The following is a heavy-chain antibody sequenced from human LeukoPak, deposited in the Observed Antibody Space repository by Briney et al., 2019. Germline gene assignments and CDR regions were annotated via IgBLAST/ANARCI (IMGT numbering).Heavy chain of an antibody. Sequence: SETLPLTCTVSGGSISSYYWSWIRQPPGKGLEWIGYIYYSGSTNYNPSLKSRVTISVDTSKNQFSLKLSSVTAADTAVYYCARLQRYYYGSGSYSYYFDYWGQGTLVTVSS. J-gene: IGHJ4*02. CDR2: IYYSGST. CDR1: GGSISSYY. D-gene: IGHD3-10*01. V-gene: IGHV4-59*01. CDR3: ARLQRYYYGSGSYSYYFDY.